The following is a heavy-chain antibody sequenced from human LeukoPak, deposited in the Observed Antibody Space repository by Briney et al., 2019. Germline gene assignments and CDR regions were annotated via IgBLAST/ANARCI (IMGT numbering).Heavy chain of an antibody. CDR3: ARDGDTTSKVDY. Sequence: GGSLRLSCAASGLTFSHHYMSWISQAPGKGLEWISYITRSGAFYADSVKGRFTISRDNAKNSLYLQMNSLRVEDTAVYYCARDGDTTSKVDYLGQGTLVTVSS. CDR2: ITRSGA. D-gene: IGHD7-27*01. V-gene: IGHV3-11*01. CDR1: GLTFSHHY. J-gene: IGHJ4*02.